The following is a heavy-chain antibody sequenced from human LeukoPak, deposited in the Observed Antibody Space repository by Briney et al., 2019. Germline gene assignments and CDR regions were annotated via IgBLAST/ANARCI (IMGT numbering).Heavy chain of an antibody. V-gene: IGHV4-34*01. CDR3: ARGRRGIATSPFDI. D-gene: IGHD6-13*01. CDR2: INHSGST. J-gene: IGHJ3*02. Sequence: PSETLSLTCAVYGGSFSGYYWSWLRQPPGKGLEWIGEINHSGSTNYNPSLKSRVTISVDTSKNQFSLKLSSVTAADTAVYYCARGRRGIATSPFDIWGQGTMVTVSS. CDR1: GGSFSGYY.